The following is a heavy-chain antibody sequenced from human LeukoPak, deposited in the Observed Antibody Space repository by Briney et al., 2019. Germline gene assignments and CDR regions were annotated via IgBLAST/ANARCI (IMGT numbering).Heavy chain of an antibody. V-gene: IGHV1-69*06. J-gene: IGHJ4*02. D-gene: IGHD3-22*01. CDR1: GGTFSSYA. CDR2: IIPIFGTA. Sequence: SVKVSCKASGGTFSSYAISWMRQAPGQGLEWMGGIIPIFGTANYAQKFQGRVTITADKSTSTAYMELSSLRSEDTAVYYCAREGSYYDSSGYYFWWGQGTLVTVSS. CDR3: AREGSYYDSSGYYFW.